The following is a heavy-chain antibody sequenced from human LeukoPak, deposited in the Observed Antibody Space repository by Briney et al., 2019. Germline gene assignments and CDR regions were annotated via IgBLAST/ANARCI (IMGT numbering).Heavy chain of an antibody. Sequence: SETLSLTRTVSGGSISNYYWSWIRQPPGKGLECVGYVYYSGNPDYNPSLMSRVTISIDTSKNQFSLKLSSVTAADTAVNYCARDQYSGRFDYWGQGTLVTVSS. D-gene: IGHD1-26*01. V-gene: IGHV4-59*01. CDR2: VYYSGNP. J-gene: IGHJ4*02. CDR3: ARDQYSGRFDY. CDR1: GGSISNYY.